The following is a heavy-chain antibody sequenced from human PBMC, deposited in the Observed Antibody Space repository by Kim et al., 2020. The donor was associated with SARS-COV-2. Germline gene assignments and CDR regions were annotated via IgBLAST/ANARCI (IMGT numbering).Heavy chain of an antibody. CDR2: IIPIFGTA. CDR1: GGTFSSYA. V-gene: IGHV1-69*13. CDR3: AVEMATSADAFDI. J-gene: IGHJ3*02. Sequence: SVKVSCKASGGTFSSYAISWVRQAPGQGLEWMGGIIPIFGTANYAQKFQGRVTITADESTSTAYMELSSLRSEDTAVYYCAVEMATSADAFDIWGQGTMVTVSS. D-gene: IGHD5-12*01.